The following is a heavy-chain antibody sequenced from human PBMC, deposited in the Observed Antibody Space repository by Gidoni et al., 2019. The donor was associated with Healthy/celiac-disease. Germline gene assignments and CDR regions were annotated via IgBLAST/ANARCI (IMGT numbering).Heavy chain of an antibody. CDR1: GFTVSRNY. D-gene: IGHD2-15*01. Sequence: EVQLVETGGGLIQPGGSLRLSCAASGFTVSRNYMSWVRQAPGKGLEWVSVIYSGGSTYYADSVKGRFTISRDNSKNTLYLQMNSLRAEDTAVYYCAKPRPGYCSGGSCPNAFDIWGQGTMVTVSS. J-gene: IGHJ3*02. CDR3: AKPRPGYCSGGSCPNAFDI. V-gene: IGHV3-53*02. CDR2: IYSGGST.